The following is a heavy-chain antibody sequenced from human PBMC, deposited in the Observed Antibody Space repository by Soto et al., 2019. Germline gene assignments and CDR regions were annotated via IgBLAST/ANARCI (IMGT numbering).Heavy chain of an antibody. CDR1: GDSISNLDDF. D-gene: IGHD7-27*01. CDR2: IYKSATT. J-gene: IGHJ5*01. CDR3: ARGRYCLTGRCFPNWFDS. V-gene: IGHV4-30-4*01. Sequence: PSETLSLTCSVSGDSISNLDDFWAWIRQPPGQALESIGYIYKSATTYYNPSFESRVAISVDTSKSQFSLNVTSVTAADTAVYFCARGRYCLTGRCFPNWFDSWGQGALVTVSS.